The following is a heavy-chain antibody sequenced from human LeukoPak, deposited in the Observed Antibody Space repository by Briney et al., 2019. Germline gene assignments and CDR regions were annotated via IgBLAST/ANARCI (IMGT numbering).Heavy chain of an antibody. J-gene: IGHJ4*02. Sequence: GGSPRLSCAASGFTFSSYAMHWVRQAPGKGLEWVAVISYGGSNKYYADSVKGRFTISRDNSKNTLYLQMNSLRAEDTAVYYCARGTVTTDSLDYWGQGTLVTVSS. D-gene: IGHD4-17*01. CDR3: ARGTVTTDSLDY. CDR2: ISYGGSNK. CDR1: GFTFSSYA. V-gene: IGHV3-30-3*01.